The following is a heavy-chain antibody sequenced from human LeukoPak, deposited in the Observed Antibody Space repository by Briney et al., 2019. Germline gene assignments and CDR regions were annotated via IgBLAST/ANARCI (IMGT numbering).Heavy chain of an antibody. CDR1: DFTFSSSG. CDR2: VSSSGENT. V-gene: IGHV3-23*01. Sequence: GGSLRLSCAASDFTFSSSGMTWVRQAPGKGLEWVSTVSSSGENTYYADSVKGRFTISRDNSKNTLYLRMNSLRAEDTAVYYCAKGAYYDLWGQGTLVTVSS. D-gene: IGHD3-22*01. CDR3: AKGAYYDL. J-gene: IGHJ4*02.